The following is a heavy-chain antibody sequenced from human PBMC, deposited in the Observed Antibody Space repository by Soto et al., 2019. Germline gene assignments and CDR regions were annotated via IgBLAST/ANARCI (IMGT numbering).Heavy chain of an antibody. Sequence: QVQLQESGPGLVKPSQTLSLTCTVSGGSISSGGYYWSWIRQHPGKGLEWIGYIYYSGSTYYNPYLKSRVTISVDTSKNQFSLKLSSVTAADTAVYYCARGPRYDSSGSQDHYYYYGMDVWGQGTTVTVSS. CDR3: ARGPRYDSSGSQDHYYYYGMDV. J-gene: IGHJ6*02. V-gene: IGHV4-31*03. CDR2: IYYSGST. CDR1: GGSISSGGYY. D-gene: IGHD3-22*01.